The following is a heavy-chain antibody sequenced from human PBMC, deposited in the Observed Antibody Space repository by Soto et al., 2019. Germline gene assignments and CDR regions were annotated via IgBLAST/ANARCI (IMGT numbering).Heavy chain of an antibody. D-gene: IGHD2-2*01. J-gene: IGHJ6*02. V-gene: IGHV3-43D*03. CDR1: GFTFDDYA. Sequence: GGYLRLSCAASGFTFDDYAMHWVRQAPGKGLEWVYLISWDGGSTYYADSVKGRFTISRDNRKNSLYLQITSLRAEDSSLHYCAKGGSRLYSTCYFYSCMAVWCQWTTVTVFS. CDR2: ISWDGGST. CDR3: AKGGSRLYSTCYFYSCMAV.